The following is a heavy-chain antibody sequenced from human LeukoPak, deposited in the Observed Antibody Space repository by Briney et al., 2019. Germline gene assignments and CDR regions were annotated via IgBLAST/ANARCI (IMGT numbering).Heavy chain of an antibody. CDR2: ISSSAETI. J-gene: IGHJ6*02. CDR3: ARDPDYYFGMDV. CDR1: GFNFSDYE. Sequence: GGSLRLSCAGYGFNFSDYEVNWVRQAAGKGVEWVSYISSSAETIYYADSVKARFTISRDIAKNSLFLQMSSLRVEDTAVYYCARDPDYYFGMDVWGQATTVTASS. V-gene: IGHV3-48*03.